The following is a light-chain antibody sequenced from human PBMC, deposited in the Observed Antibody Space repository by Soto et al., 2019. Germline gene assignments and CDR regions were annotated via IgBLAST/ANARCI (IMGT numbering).Light chain of an antibody. V-gene: IGLV2-14*01. CDR2: EVS. CDR3: SSHSSSGTLI. Sequence: QSVLTQPASVSGSPGQSITISCTGTSSDVGGYKYVSWYQQFPGKAPKLMIYEVSNRPSGVSNRFSGFKSGNTASLTISGLLVEDDADYYCSSHSSSGTLIFGGGTKVTVL. CDR1: SSDVGGYKY. J-gene: IGLJ2*01.